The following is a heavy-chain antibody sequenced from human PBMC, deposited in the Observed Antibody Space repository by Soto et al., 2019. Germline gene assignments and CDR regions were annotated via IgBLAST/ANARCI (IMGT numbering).Heavy chain of an antibody. CDR1: GYSFSTHW. V-gene: IGHV5-51*07. CDR3: ARSQFDYVWGTSGYFDS. Sequence: GESLKISCXGSGYSFSTHWVGWVHQMPGKGLEWMGIIYPGDSDARYSPSFKGQVTISVDESTTTAFLQWSSLKASDTAMYFCARSQFDYVWGTSGYFDSWGQGTLVTVSS. D-gene: IGHD3-16*01. J-gene: IGHJ4*02. CDR2: IYPGDSDA.